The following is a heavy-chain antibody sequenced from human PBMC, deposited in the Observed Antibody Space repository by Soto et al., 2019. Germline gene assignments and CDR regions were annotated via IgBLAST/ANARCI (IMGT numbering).Heavy chain of an antibody. Sequence: QVQLVESGGGVVQPGRSLRLSCAASGFTFSSYGMHWVRQAPGKGLEWVAVIWYDGSNKYYADSVKGRFIISRDNSKNTLYLQMNSLRAEDTAVYYCARDLGYSSDYWGQGTLVTVSS. V-gene: IGHV3-33*01. CDR1: GFTFSSYG. J-gene: IGHJ4*02. CDR3: ARDLGYSSDY. CDR2: IWYDGSNK. D-gene: IGHD5-18*01.